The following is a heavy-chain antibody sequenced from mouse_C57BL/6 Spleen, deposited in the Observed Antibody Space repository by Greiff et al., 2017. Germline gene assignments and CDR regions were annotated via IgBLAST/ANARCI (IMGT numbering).Heavy chain of an antibody. CDR2: INPSNGGT. J-gene: IGHJ1*03. D-gene: IGHD1-1*01. Sequence: QVHVKQPGTELVKPGASVKLSCKASGYTFTSYWMHWVKQRPGQGLEWIGNINPSNGGTNYNEKFKSKATLTVDKSSSTAYMQRSSLTSEDSAVYYCARPLYYGSSHWYFDVWGTGTTVTVSS. CDR3: ARPLYYGSSHWYFDV. CDR1: GYTFTSYW. V-gene: IGHV1-53*01.